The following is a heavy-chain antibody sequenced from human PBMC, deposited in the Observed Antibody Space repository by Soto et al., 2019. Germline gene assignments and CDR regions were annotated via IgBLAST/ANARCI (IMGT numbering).Heavy chain of an antibody. CDR3: ARVPMGRYYDSFDWYFDL. J-gene: IGHJ2*01. V-gene: IGHV4-30-4*01. D-gene: IGHD3-22*01. CDR1: GGSISSGDYY. Sequence: QVQLQESGPGLVKPSQTLSLTCTVSGGSISSGDYYWSWIRQPPGKGLEWIGYIYYSGSTYYNPSLKSRVTISVDTSKNQFSLKLSSVTAADTAVYYCARVPMGRYYDSFDWYFDLWGRGTLVTVSS. CDR2: IYYSGST.